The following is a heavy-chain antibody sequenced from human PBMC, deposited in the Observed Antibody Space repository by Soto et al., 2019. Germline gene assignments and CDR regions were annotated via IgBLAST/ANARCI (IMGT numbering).Heavy chain of an antibody. V-gene: IGHV5-51*01. J-gene: IGHJ6*02. Sequence: AESMKISCNGSGYSSTSYWIGWVRQMPEKCLEWVGIIYPGDSDTRYSPSLQGQVTISADKAISTAYIQWSSLKASDSAMYYCARREYYYDRSGAAWGMDVWGQGTTVTVSS. CDR2: IYPGDSDT. CDR1: GYSSTSYW. D-gene: IGHD3-22*01. CDR3: ARREYYYDRSGAAWGMDV.